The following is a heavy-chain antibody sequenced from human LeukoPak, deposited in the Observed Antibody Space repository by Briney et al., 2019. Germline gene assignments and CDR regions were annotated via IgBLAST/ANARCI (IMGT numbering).Heavy chain of an antibody. CDR2: ISYDGSNK. Sequence: PGRSLRLSCAASGFTFSSYAMHWVRQAPGKGLEWVAVISYDGSNKYYADSVKGRFTISRDYSKNTLYLQMNSLRAEDTAVYYCARPLTVVTHTTDYWGQGTLVTVSS. V-gene: IGHV3-30-3*01. J-gene: IGHJ4*02. CDR1: GFTFSSYA. D-gene: IGHD2-21*02. CDR3: ARPLTVVTHTTDY.